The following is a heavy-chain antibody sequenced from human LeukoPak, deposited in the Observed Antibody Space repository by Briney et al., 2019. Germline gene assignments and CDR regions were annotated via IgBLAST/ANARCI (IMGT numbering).Heavy chain of an antibody. Sequence: GGSLRLSCAASGFTFSSYAMHWVRQAPGKGLEWVAVISYDGSNKYYADSVKGRFTISRDNSKNTLYLQMNSLRAEDTAVYYCAKASHPSSGYCSGGSCYLSVPFDYWGQGTLVTVSS. CDR1: GFTFSSYA. D-gene: IGHD2-15*01. CDR2: ISYDGSNK. J-gene: IGHJ4*02. V-gene: IGHV3-30-3*01. CDR3: AKASHPSSGYCSGGSCYLSVPFDY.